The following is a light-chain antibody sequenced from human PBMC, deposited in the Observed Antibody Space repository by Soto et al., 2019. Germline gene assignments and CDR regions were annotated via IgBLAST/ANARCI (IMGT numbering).Light chain of an antibody. Sequence: QSVLTQPPSVSGAPGQRVTISCTGSSSNIGAGYDVPWYQQLPGTAPKLLIYGNSNRPSGVPDRFSGSKSGSSASLAIPGLQAEEDADYYCQSYDSSLTVFGGGTKVTVL. CDR2: GNS. CDR3: QSYDSSLTV. J-gene: IGLJ2*01. V-gene: IGLV1-40*01. CDR1: SSNIGAGYD.